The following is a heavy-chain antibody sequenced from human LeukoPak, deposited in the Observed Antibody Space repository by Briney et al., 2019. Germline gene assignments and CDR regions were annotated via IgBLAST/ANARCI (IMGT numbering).Heavy chain of an antibody. V-gene: IGHV4-34*01. Sequence: SETLSLTCAVYGGSFSGYYWSWIRQPPGKGLEWIGEINHSGSTNYNPSLKSRVTISVDTSKNQFSLKLSSVTAADTAVYYCARGRGMVRAYYYGMDVWGQGTTVTVSS. J-gene: IGHJ6*02. CDR3: ARGRGMVRAYYYGMDV. D-gene: IGHD3-10*01. CDR1: GGSFSGYY. CDR2: INHSGST.